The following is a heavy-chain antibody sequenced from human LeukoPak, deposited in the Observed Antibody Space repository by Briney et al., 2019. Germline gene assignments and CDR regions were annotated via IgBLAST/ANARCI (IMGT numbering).Heavy chain of an antibody. CDR2: ISYDGSNK. CDR1: GFTFSSYG. CDR3: TRDVHDY. J-gene: IGHJ4*02. D-gene: IGHD3-10*02. V-gene: IGHV3-30*03. Sequence: GGSLRLSCAASGFTFSSYGMHWVRQAPGKGLEWVAVISYDGSNKYYADSVKGRFTISRDNSKNTLYLQMNSLRAEDTAVYYCTRDVHDYWGQGTLVTVSS.